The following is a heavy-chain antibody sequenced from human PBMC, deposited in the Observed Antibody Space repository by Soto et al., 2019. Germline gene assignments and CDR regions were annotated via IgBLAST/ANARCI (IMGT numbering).Heavy chain of an antibody. CDR3: ARDRCSRTSCWRWYGMDV. CDR2: IYSGGST. Sequence: EVQLVETGGGLIQPGGSLRLSCAASGFTVSSNYMSWVRQAPGKGLEWVSVIYSGGSTYYADSVKGRFTISRDNSKNTLYLQMKSLRAEDTAVYYCARDRCSRTSCWRWYGMDVWGQGTTVTVSS. D-gene: IGHD2-2*01. V-gene: IGHV3-53*02. J-gene: IGHJ6*02. CDR1: GFTVSSNY.